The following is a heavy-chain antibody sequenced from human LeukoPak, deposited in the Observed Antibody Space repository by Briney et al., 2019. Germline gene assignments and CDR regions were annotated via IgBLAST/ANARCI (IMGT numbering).Heavy chain of an antibody. D-gene: IGHD5-18*01. V-gene: IGHV3-43*01. CDR2: AGWAGGTT. CDR1: GFNFDRYT. Sequence: GGSLRLSCATTGFNFDRYTIHWVRQAPGKGLEWVSLAGWAGGTTYYSDSVRGRFTISRDSGKNSVYLQMNSLTTDDTAFYFCAKELDTMFFDYWGQGALVTVSS. J-gene: IGHJ4*02. CDR3: AKELDTMFFDY.